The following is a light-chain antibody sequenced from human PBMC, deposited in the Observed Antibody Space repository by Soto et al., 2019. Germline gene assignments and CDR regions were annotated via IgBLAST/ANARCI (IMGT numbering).Light chain of an antibody. V-gene: IGKV3-15*01. CDR3: QQYHSWPA. CDR1: QSVFSS. Sequence: EIVMTQSPATLSVSLGERVTLSCRASQSVFSSLAWYQQKPGQAPRLLIYGAATRPIDIPARFSGSGSGTEFTLTISSLQSEDLAVYYCQQYHSWPAFGRGTRVEI. J-gene: IGKJ4*02. CDR2: GAA.